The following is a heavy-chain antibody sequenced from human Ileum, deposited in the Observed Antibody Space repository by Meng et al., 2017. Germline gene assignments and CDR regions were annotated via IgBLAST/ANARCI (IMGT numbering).Heavy chain of an antibody. CDR1: GYTFSDYF. Sequence: VHLGQSGAEVKKPGASVTVSCKTFGYTFSDYFMYWVRQAPGQGLEWMGWIDPRTGDTRYTQKLQGRVTMTRDTSISTVYMEVTNLRDDDTAVYYCARDLAGLGGYWGQGTLVTVSS. V-gene: IGHV1-2*02. D-gene: IGHD6-19*01. J-gene: IGHJ4*02. CDR2: IDPRTGDT. CDR3: ARDLAGLGGY.